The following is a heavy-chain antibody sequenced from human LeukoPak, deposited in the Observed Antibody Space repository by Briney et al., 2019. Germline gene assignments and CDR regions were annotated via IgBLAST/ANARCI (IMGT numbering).Heavy chain of an antibody. Sequence: SETLSLTCAVYIESFSGYHWNWIRQTPGKGLEWIGEINHRGSTNYSPSLKSRVTISVDTSKNQFSLKLSSVTAADTTVYYCARGPPLGYNWNYGGWFDPWGQGTLVTVSS. V-gene: IGHV4-34*01. D-gene: IGHD1-7*01. CDR1: IESFSGYH. CDR3: ARGPPLGYNWNYGGWFDP. CDR2: INHRGST. J-gene: IGHJ5*02.